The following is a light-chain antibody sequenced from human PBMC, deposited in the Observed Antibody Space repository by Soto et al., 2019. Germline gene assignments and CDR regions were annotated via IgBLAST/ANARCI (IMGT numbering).Light chain of an antibody. CDR1: QSVGTY. V-gene: IGKV3-11*01. CDR2: DAS. J-gene: IGKJ5*01. Sequence: EVVLTQSPATLSLSPGERATLSCRASQSVGTYLVWYQQKHSQPPSLLIYDASNRATDVPVRFSGSGSGTDFTLTISSLEPEDVAVYYCQQRNSWPITFGQGTRLEIK. CDR3: QQRNSWPIT.